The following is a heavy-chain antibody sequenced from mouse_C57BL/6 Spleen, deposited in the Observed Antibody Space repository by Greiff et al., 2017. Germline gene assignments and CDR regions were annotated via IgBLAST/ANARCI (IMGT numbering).Heavy chain of an antibody. Sequence: QVQLQQPGAELVRPGSSVKLSCKASGYTFTSYWMHWVKQRPIQGLEWIGNIDPSDSATHYNQKFKDKATLTVDKSSSTAYMQLSSLTSEDSAVYYCARGKLGPYFDYWGQGTTLTVSS. J-gene: IGHJ2*01. CDR2: IDPSDSAT. CDR1: GYTFTSYW. V-gene: IGHV1-52*01. CDR3: ARGKLGPYFDY. D-gene: IGHD4-1*01.